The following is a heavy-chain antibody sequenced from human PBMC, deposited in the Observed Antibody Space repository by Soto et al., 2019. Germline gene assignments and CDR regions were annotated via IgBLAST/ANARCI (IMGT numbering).Heavy chain of an antibody. CDR3: ARHSGYDLAGHFDY. CDR2: IYYSGST. CDR1: GGSISSSSYY. Sequence: SETLSLTCTVSGGSISSSSYYWGWIRQPPGKGLEWIGSIYYSGSTYYNPSLKSRVTISVDTSKNQFSLKLSSVTAADTAVYYCARHSGYDLAGHFDYWGQGTLVTVSS. V-gene: IGHV4-39*01. D-gene: IGHD5-12*01. J-gene: IGHJ4*02.